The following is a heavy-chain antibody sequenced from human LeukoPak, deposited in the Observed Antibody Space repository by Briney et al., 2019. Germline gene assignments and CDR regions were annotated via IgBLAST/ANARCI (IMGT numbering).Heavy chain of an antibody. Sequence: GGSLRLSCAASGFTFSSYAMHWVRQAPGKGLEWVAVISYDGSNKYYADSVKGRFTISRDNPKNTLYLQMNSLRAEDTAVYYCARRRDSSSWYQYYFDYWGQGTLVTVSS. CDR2: ISYDGSNK. V-gene: IGHV3-30-3*01. J-gene: IGHJ4*02. D-gene: IGHD6-13*01. CDR3: ARRRDSSSWYQYYFDY. CDR1: GFTFSSYA.